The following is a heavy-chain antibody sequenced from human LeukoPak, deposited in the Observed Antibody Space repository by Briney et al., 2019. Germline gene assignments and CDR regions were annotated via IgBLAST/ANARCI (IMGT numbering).Heavy chain of an antibody. D-gene: IGHD6-6*01. J-gene: IGHJ5*02. V-gene: IGHV1-24*01. CDR1: GYTLTELS. Sequence: ASVKVSCKVSGYTLTELSMHWVRQAPGKGLEWMGGFDPEDGETIYAQKFQGRVTMTEDTSTDTAYMELGSLRSEDTAVYYCATFQFRLAARSGFDPWGQGTLVTVSS. CDR2: FDPEDGET. CDR3: ATFQFRLAARSGFDP.